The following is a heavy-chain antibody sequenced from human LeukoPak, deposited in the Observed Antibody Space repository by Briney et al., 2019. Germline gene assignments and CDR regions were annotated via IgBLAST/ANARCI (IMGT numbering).Heavy chain of an antibody. CDR3: ARDGGDSGDAPI. J-gene: IGHJ4*02. D-gene: IGHD4-17*01. Sequence: SETLSLTCTVSGGSISSHYGSWIRQPPGKGREWIGYIYYSGSTNYNPSLKSRVTISVDTSKKQSSLKLSSVPAAATAVYYCARDGGDSGDAPIWGQGTLVTVSS. CDR1: GGSISSHY. V-gene: IGHV4-59*11. CDR2: IYYSGST.